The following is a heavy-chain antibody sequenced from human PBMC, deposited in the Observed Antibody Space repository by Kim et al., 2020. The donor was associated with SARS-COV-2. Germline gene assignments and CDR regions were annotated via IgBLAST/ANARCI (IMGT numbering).Heavy chain of an antibody. Sequence: SVKVSCKASGGTFSSYAISWVRQAPGQGLEWMGGIIPIFGTANYAQKFQGRVTITADESTSTAYMELSSLRSEDTAVYYCYLQWELPRSYWYFDLWGRGTLVTVSS. D-gene: IGHD1-26*01. CDR3: YLQWELPRSYWYFDL. V-gene: IGHV1-69*13. J-gene: IGHJ2*01. CDR1: GGTFSSYA. CDR2: IIPIFGTA.